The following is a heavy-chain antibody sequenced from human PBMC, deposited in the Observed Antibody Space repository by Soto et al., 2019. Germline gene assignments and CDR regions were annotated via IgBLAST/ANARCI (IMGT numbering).Heavy chain of an antibody. V-gene: IGHV3-23*01. CDR2: ISGSGGST. CDR1: GFTFSSYA. J-gene: IGHJ4*02. Sequence: EVQLLESGGGSVQPGGSLRLSCAASGFTFSSYAMSWVRQAPGKGLEWVSAISGSGGSTYYADSVKGRFTISRDNSKNTLYLQMNSLRAEDTAVYYCVSHYMVRGVISFDYWGQGTLVTVSS. CDR3: VSHYMVRGVISFDY. D-gene: IGHD3-10*01.